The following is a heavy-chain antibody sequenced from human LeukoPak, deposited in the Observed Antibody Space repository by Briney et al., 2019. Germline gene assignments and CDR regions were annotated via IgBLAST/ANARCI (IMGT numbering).Heavy chain of an antibody. CDR1: GGSISSGGYY. CDR2: IYYSGST. CDR3: ARSSASASFDF. J-gene: IGHJ4*02. Sequence: PSQTLSLTCTVSGGSISSGGYYWSWIRQHPGKGLEWIGYIYYSGSTYYNPSLKRRVTISVDTSKNQFSLKLSSVTAADTAVYYCARSSASASFDFWGQGTLVTVSS. D-gene: IGHD2-2*01. V-gene: IGHV4-31*03.